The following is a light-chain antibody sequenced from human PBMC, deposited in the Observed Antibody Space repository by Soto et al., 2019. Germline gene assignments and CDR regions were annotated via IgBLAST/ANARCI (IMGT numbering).Light chain of an antibody. V-gene: IGLV2-14*01. CDR3: SSFTSRFTFV. J-gene: IGLJ1*01. CDR2: EVT. CDR1: RSDVGAYNY. Sequence: QSVLTQPASVSGSPGQSIAISCTGTRSDVGAYNYVSWYQQHPGNAPKIMISEVTNRPSGVSDRFSGSKSGNTASLTISGLQSEDEADYYCSSFTSRFTFVFGTGTKLTVL.